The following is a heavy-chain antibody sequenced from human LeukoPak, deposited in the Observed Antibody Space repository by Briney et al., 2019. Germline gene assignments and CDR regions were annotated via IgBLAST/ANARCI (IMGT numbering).Heavy chain of an antibody. CDR2: VYYSGST. Sequence: SETLSLTCTVSGGSIDTYYWNWIRQPPGKGLEWIGYVYYSGSTNYNPSLKSRVTVSVDTSKNQFSLNLSSMTAADTAVYYCATRDSGYDAWYFDLWGRGTLVTVSS. D-gene: IGHD5-12*01. CDR3: ATRDSGYDAWYFDL. J-gene: IGHJ2*01. V-gene: IGHV4-59*01. CDR1: GGSIDTYY.